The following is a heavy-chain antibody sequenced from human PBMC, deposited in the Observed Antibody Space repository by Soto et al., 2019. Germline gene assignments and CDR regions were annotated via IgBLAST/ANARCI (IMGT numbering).Heavy chain of an antibody. CDR1: GYTFTNYD. Sequence: ASVKVSCKASGYTFTNYDINWVRQATGQGLEWMGWMNPNSGNTGYAQKFQGRVTMTPHTSINTAYMELSSLTSEDTADYYCAGPPACANCNTDFDYWGPETLVPVSS. V-gene: IGHV1-8*01. D-gene: IGHD2-15*01. J-gene: IGHJ4*02. CDR2: MNPNSGNT. CDR3: AGPPACANCNTDFDY.